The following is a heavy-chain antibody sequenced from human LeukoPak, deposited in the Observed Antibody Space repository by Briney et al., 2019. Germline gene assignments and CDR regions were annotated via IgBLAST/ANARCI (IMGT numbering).Heavy chain of an antibody. Sequence: PSETLSLTCTVSGGSISSSSYYWGWIRHPPGKGREWIGSIYYSGSTYYNPSLKSRVTISVDTSKNQFSLKLSSVTAADTAVYYCARGHIAVAPDYWGQGTLVTVSS. J-gene: IGHJ4*02. CDR1: GGSISSSSYY. V-gene: IGHV4-39*01. CDR2: IYYSGST. CDR3: ARGHIAVAPDY. D-gene: IGHD6-19*01.